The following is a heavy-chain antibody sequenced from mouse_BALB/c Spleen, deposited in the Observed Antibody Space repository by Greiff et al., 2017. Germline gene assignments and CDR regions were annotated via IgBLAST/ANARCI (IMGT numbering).Heavy chain of an antibody. J-gene: IGHJ1*01. CDR2: IDPANGNT. CDR1: GFNIKDTY. V-gene: IGHV14-3*02. CDR3: ARNFDV. Sequence: VHVKQSGAELVKPGASVKLSCTASGFNIKDTYMHWVKQRPEQGLEWIGRIDPANGNTKYDPKFQGKATITADTSSNTAYLQLSSLTSEDTAVYYCARNFDVWGAGTTVTVSS.